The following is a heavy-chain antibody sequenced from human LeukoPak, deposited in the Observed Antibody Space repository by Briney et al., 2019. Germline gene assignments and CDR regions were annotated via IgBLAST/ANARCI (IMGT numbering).Heavy chain of an antibody. V-gene: IGHV1-2*02. CDR1: GYTFTGYY. Sequence: ASVTVSCKASGYTFTGYYMHWVRQAPGQGLEWMGWINPNSGGTNYAQKFQGRVTMTRDTSINTAYMELSRLRSDDTAVYYCARDRSPAPGRSYGRGHFDYWGQGTLVTVSS. J-gene: IGHJ4*02. CDR2: INPNSGGT. CDR3: ARDRSPAPGRSYGRGHFDY. D-gene: IGHD5-18*01.